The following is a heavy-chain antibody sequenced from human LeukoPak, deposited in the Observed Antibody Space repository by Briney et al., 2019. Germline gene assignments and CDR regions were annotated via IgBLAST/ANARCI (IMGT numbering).Heavy chain of an antibody. CDR2: IYSGGST. V-gene: IGHV3-53*01. D-gene: IGHD3-10*01. Sequence: PGGSLRLSCAASGFTVSSNYMSWVRQAPGKGLEWVSVIYSGGSTYYADSVKGRFTISRDNSKNTLYLQMNSLRAEDTAVYYCARGRAVRGVILDYRGQGTLVTVSS. J-gene: IGHJ4*02. CDR1: GFTVSSNY. CDR3: ARGRAVRGVILDY.